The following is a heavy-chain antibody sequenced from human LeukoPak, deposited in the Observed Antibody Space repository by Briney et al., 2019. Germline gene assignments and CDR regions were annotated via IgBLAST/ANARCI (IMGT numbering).Heavy chain of an antibody. D-gene: IGHD6-19*01. CDR2: VYYSGST. V-gene: IGHV4-59*12. CDR1: GDSINNYY. CDR3: ARGGTTVAGTFWFDP. J-gene: IGHJ5*02. Sequence: SETLSLTCTVSGDSINNYYWSWIRQPPGKGLGWIGYVYYSGSTNYNPSLKSRVTISVDRSRNQFSLKLSSVTAADTAVYYCARGGTTVAGTFWFDPWGQGTLVTVSS.